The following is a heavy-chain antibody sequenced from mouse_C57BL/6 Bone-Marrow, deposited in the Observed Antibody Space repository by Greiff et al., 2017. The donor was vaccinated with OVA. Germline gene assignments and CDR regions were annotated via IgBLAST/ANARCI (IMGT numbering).Heavy chain of an antibody. CDR1: GYTFTSYW. Sequence: QVQLQQSGAELAKPGASVKLSCKASGYTFTSYWMHWVKQRPGQGLEWIGYINPSSGYTKYNQKFKDKATSTADKSSSTAYMQLSSLTYEDSAVYYCARYGGYAMDYWGQGTSVTVSS. CDR2: INPSSGYT. CDR3: ARYGGYAMDY. D-gene: IGHD1-1*01. J-gene: IGHJ4*01. V-gene: IGHV1-7*01.